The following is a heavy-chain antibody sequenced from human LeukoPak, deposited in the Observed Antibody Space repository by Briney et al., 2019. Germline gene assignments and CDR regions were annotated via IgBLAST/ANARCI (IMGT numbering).Heavy chain of an antibody. CDR2: IYHSGST. CDR1: GYSITSGYF. D-gene: IGHD3-22*01. CDR3: ARDVEYYDSSGYAFDI. V-gene: IGHV4-38-2*02. Sequence: SETLSLTCTVSGYSITSGYFWGWIRQPPGKGLEWIGSIYHSGSTYYNPSLKSRVTISVDTSKNQFSLKLTSVTAADTAVYYCARDVEYYDSSGYAFDIWGQGTMVTVSS. J-gene: IGHJ3*02.